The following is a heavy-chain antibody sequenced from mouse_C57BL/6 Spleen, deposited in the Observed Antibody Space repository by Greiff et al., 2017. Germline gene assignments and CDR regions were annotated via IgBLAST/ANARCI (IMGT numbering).Heavy chain of an antibody. CDR1: GFTFSSYT. D-gene: IGHD1-1*01. J-gene: IGHJ1*03. Sequence: EVQGVESGGGLVKPGGSLKLSCAASGFTFSSYTMPWVRQTPEKRLEWVATISGGGGNTYYPDSVKGRFTISRDNAKNTLYLQMSSLRSEYTALYYCAREDYYGSSYWYFDVWGTGTTVTVSS. CDR2: ISGGGGNT. V-gene: IGHV5-9*01. CDR3: AREDYYGSSYWYFDV.